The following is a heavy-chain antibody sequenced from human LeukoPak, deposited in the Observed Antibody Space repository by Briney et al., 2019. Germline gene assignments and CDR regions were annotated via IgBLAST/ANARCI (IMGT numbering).Heavy chain of an antibody. J-gene: IGHJ4*02. V-gene: IGHV4-34*01. CDR1: GGSFSGYY. CDR3: AIEPSNY. CDR2: INHSGST. Sequence: PSETLSLTCAVYGGSFSGYYWSWIRQPPGKGPEWIGEINHSGSTNYNPSLKSRVTISVDTSKNRFSLKLSSVTAADTAVYYCAIEPSNYWGQGTLVTVSS.